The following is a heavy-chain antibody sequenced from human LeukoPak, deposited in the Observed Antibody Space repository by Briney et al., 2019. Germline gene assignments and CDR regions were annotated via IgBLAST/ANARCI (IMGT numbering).Heavy chain of an antibody. V-gene: IGHV1-2*04. D-gene: IGHD5-18*01. Sequence: ASVKVSCKASGYTFTGYYMHWVRQAPGQGLEWMGWINPNSGGTNYAQKFQGWVTMTRDTSISTAYMELSRLRSDDTAVYYCARRGVPELWLLYYFDYWGQGTLVTVSS. CDR2: INPNSGGT. CDR3: ARRGVPELWLLYYFDY. J-gene: IGHJ4*02. CDR1: GYTFTGYY.